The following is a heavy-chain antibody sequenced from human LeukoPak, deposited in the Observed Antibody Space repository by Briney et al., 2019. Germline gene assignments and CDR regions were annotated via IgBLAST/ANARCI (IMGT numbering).Heavy chain of an antibody. CDR3: ARDKGANYDFWISDAFDI. V-gene: IGHV3-48*01. CDR1: GFTFSSYS. Sequence: GGSLRLSWAASGFTFSSYSMNWVRQAPGKGLEWVSYISSSSSTIYYADSVKGRFTISRDNAKNSLYLQMNSLRAEDTAVYYCARDKGANYDFWISDAFDIWGQGTMVTVSS. CDR2: ISSSSSTI. D-gene: IGHD3-3*01. J-gene: IGHJ3*02.